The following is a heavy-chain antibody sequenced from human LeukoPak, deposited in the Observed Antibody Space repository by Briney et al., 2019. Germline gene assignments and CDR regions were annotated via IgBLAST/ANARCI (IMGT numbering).Heavy chain of an antibody. CDR3: AKTRHYDIMTGYYRTGYFDY. CDR2: IFYSVST. CDR1: GGSIISGDNY. V-gene: IGHV4-30-4*01. J-gene: IGHJ4*02. D-gene: IGHD3-9*01. Sequence: SETLSLTCTVSGGSIISGDNYWSWVRQPSGKGLEWIGNIFYSVSTYYNPSLQSRVTISLDTSKNQFSLMLSSVTAADTAVYYCAKTRHYDIMTGYYRTGYFDYWGQGILVTVSS.